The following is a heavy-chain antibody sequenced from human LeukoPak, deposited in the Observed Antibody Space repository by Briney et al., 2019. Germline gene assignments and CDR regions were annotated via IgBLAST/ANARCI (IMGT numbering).Heavy chain of an antibody. J-gene: IGHJ4*02. CDR1: GFTFSSYG. CDR2: IRYDGSNK. D-gene: IGHD3-10*01. V-gene: IGHV3-30*02. Sequence: GGSLRLSCAASGFTFSSYGMHWVRQAPGKGLEWVAFIRYDGSNKYYADSVKGRFTISRDNSKNTLYLQMNSLRAEDTAVYYCAKDQGITMVRGAPYYFDYWGQGTLVTVSS. CDR3: AKDQGITMVRGAPYYFDY.